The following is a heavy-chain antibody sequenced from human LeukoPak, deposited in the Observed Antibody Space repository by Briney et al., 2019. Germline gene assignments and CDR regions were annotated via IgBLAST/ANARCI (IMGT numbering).Heavy chain of an antibody. V-gene: IGHV1-2*06. J-gene: IGHJ5*02. CDR1: GYTFTGYY. CDR2: INPNSGGT. CDR3: ARDVDIVVRNWFDP. Sequence: ASVKVSCKASGYTFTGYYMHWVRQAPGQGLEWMGRINPNSGGTNYAQRFQGRVTMTRDTSISTAYMELSRLRSDDTAMYYCARDVDIVVRNWFDPWGQGTLVTVSS. D-gene: IGHD2-2*03.